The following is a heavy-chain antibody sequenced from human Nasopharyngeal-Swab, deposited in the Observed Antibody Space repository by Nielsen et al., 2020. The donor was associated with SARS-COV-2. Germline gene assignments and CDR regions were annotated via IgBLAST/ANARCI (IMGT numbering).Heavy chain of an antibody. D-gene: IGHD6-6*01. CDR2: IWYDGSNK. CDR1: GFTFSSYG. CDR3: ARSLSSSSDY. V-gene: IGHV3-33*01. J-gene: IGHJ4*02. Sequence: GESLKISCAASGFTFSSYGMHWVRQAPGKGLEWVAVIWYDGSNKYYADSVKGRFTISRDNSKNTLYLQMNSLRAEDTAVYYCARSLSSSSDYWGQGTLVTVSS.